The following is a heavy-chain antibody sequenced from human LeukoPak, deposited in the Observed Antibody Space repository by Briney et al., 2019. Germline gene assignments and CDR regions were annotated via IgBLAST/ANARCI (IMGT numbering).Heavy chain of an antibody. V-gene: IGHV3-30*02. Sequence: TGGSLRLSCTASAFTFDDYAMSRVRQAPGKGLEWVAFIRYDGSNKYYADSVKGRFTISRDNSKNTLYLQMNSLRAEDTAVYYCAKEDCGGDCRSYYFDYWGQGTLVTVSS. CDR2: IRYDGSNK. J-gene: IGHJ4*02. CDR3: AKEDCGGDCRSYYFDY. D-gene: IGHD2-21*01. CDR1: AFTFDDYA.